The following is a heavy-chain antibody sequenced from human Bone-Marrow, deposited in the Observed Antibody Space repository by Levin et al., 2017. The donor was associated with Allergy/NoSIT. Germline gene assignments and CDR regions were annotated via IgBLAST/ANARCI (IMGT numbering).Heavy chain of an antibody. J-gene: IGHJ4*02. D-gene: IGHD5-18*01. CDR2: IWSGGTYK. CDR1: GFTFSNYG. Sequence: GGSLRLSCAASGFTFSNYGMHWVRLAPGKGLEWVAVIWSGGTYKYYADSVKGRFTISRDNSKNTLYLQMNSLRAEDTAVYYCASGYTYGSPFDYWGQGTLVTVSS. V-gene: IGHV3-33*01. CDR3: ASGYTYGSPFDY.